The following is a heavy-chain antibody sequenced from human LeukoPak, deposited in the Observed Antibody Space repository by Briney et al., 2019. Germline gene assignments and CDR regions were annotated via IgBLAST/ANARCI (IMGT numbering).Heavy chain of an antibody. CDR3: AGSKGYSGYAPTDY. CDR2: INWNGGST. Sequence: GGSLRLSCAASGFTFSSYSMNWVRQAPGKGLEWVSGINWNGGSTGYADSVKGRFTISRDNAKNSLYLQMNSLRAEDTALYYCAGSKGYSGYAPTDYWGQGTLVTVSS. V-gene: IGHV3-20*04. D-gene: IGHD5-12*01. J-gene: IGHJ4*02. CDR1: GFTFSSYS.